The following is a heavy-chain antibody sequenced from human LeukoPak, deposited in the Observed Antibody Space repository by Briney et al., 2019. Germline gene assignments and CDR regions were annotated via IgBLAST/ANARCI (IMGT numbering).Heavy chain of an antibody. CDR2: IRSKADNYAT. V-gene: IGHV3-73*01. CDR3: TRLRAANTESYLYYYHGMDV. J-gene: IGHJ6*02. D-gene: IGHD1-26*01. CDR1: GFTFSGSA. Sequence: GGSLRLFCAASGFTFSGSAIHWVRQASGKGLEWVGRIRSKADNYATTYAASVKGRFTISRDDSKNTAYLQINSLKTEDTAVYYCTRLRAANTESYLYYYHGMDVWGQGTTVTVSS.